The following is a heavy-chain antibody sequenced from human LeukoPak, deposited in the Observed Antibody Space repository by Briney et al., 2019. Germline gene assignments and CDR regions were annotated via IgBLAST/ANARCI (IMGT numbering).Heavy chain of an antibody. CDR1: GYTLTELS. CDR3: ARGSPLGPFDI. D-gene: IGHD1-26*01. J-gene: IGHJ3*02. Sequence: GASVKVSCKVSGYTLTELSMHWVRQAPGKGLEWMGGFDPEDGETIYAQKLQGRVTMTTDTSTSTAYMELRSLRSDDTAVYYCARGSPLGPFDIWGQGTMVTVSS. CDR2: FDPEDGET. V-gene: IGHV1-24*01.